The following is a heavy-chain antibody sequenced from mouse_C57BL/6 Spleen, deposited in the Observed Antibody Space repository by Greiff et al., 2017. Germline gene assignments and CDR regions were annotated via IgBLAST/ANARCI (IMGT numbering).Heavy chain of an antibody. CDR3: AREPYDYGPVDY. Sequence: VQLQQSGPGLVQPSQSLSITCTVSGFSLTSYGVHWVRQSPGKGLEWLGVIWSGGSTDYNAAFISRLSISKANSNSQVFVNMNSLQADYAAIDYCAREPYDYGPVDYWGQGTTLTVSS. CDR1: GFSLTSYG. CDR2: IWSGGST. V-gene: IGHV2-2*01. D-gene: IGHD1-1*01. J-gene: IGHJ2*01.